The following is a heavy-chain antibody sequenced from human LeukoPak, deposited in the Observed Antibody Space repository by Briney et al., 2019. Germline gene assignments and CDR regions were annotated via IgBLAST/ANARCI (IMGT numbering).Heavy chain of an antibody. CDR3: AGGRRIRSWYVDS. CDR1: GFTFSNYW. V-gene: IGHV3-74*01. J-gene: IGHJ4*02. Sequence: GWSLRLSCAASGFTFSNYWMHWVRQAPGKGLACLSRIHSAGRIKNYAESVTVRFTISRANAKNTLYLQMNSLRAGDTAVYYCAGGRRIRSWYVDSWGQGTLVTVSS. CDR2: IHSAGRIK. D-gene: IGHD6-13*01.